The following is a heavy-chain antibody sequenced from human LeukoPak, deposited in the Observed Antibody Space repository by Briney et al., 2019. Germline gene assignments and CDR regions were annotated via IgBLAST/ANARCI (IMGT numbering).Heavy chain of an antibody. D-gene: IGHD1-7*01. CDR3: ARFYWNYKGFDY. J-gene: IGHJ4*02. CDR1: GYTFTSSG. V-gene: IGHV1-18*01. CDR2: ISAYNGNA. Sequence: ASVKVSCKASGYTFTSSGISWVRQAPGQGLEWMGWISAYNGNANYAQKLQGRVTMTTDTSTSTAYMELRSLRSDDTAVYYCARFYWNYKGFDYWGQGTLVTVSS.